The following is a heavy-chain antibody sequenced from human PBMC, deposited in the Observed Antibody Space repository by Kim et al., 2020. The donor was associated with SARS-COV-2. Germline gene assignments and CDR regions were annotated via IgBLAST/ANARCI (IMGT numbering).Heavy chain of an antibody. CDR2: INTNTGNP. Sequence: ASVKVSCKASGYSFTSYAMNWVRQAPGQGLEWMGWINTNTGNPTYAQGFTGRFVFSLDTSVSTAYLQISSLKAEDTGVYYCAKGGWGSYGEYWGRGTLVTVSA. D-gene: IGHD3-16*01. J-gene: IGHJ4*02. CDR1: GYSFTSYA. CDR3: AKGGWGSYGEY. V-gene: IGHV7-4-1*02.